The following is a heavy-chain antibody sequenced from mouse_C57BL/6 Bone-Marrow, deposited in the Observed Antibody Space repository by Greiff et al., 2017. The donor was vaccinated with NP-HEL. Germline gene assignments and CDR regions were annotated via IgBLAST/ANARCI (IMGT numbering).Heavy chain of an antibody. D-gene: IGHD2-5*01. Sequence: EVKLMESGGGLVQPKGSLKLSCAASGFSFNTYAMNWVRQAPGKGLEWVARIRSKSNNYATYSADSVKDRFTISRDDSASMLYLQMNNLKAEDTAMYYCVSPAYYSNWGFAYWGQGTLVTVSA. V-gene: IGHV10-1*01. CDR3: VSPAYYSNWGFAY. J-gene: IGHJ3*01. CDR1: GFSFNTYA. CDR2: IRSKSNNYAT.